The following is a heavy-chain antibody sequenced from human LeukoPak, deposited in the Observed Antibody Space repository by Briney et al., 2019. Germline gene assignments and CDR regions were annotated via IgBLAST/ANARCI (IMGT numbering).Heavy chain of an antibody. CDR2: IKSKTDGGTT. J-gene: IGHJ6*02. CDR3: EGSGSMVRDGMDV. D-gene: IGHD3-10*01. V-gene: IGHV3-15*01. CDR1: GFTFSNAW. Sequence: GGSLRLSCAASGFTFSNAWISWVRQAPGKGLEWVGRIKSKTDGGTTDYAAPVKGRFTISRDDSKNTLYLQMNSLRAEDTAVYYCEGSGSMVRDGMDVWGQGTTVTVSS.